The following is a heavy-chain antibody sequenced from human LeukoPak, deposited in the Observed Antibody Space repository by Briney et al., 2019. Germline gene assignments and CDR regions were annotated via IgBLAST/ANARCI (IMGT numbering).Heavy chain of an antibody. CDR3: ARSNYYGTSGFYYGANAFDI. CDR1: GFSFSSYT. Sequence: KPGGSLRLSCAASGFSFSSYTMNWVRQAPGKGLEWVSSISSSGSYMYYVGSVRGRFTISRDNAKNSLYLQMNSLRAEDTAVYYCARSNYYGTSGFYYGANAFDIWGQGTMVTVSS. CDR2: ISSSGSYM. V-gene: IGHV3-21*01. J-gene: IGHJ3*02. D-gene: IGHD3-22*01.